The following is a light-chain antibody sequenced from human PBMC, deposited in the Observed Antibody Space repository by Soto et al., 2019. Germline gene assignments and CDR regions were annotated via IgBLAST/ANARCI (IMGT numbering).Light chain of an antibody. V-gene: IGLV1-44*01. J-gene: IGLJ1*01. CDR2: SNN. CDR3: ATLDDSLNGYV. Sequence: QSVLTQTPSASATPGQRVTISCSGTNSNIGSNTIAWYQQLPGTAPKRLIHSNNQRPSGVPDRFSASKSGTSASLAISGLQSEDEADYYCATLDDSLNGYVFGTGTKVTVL. CDR1: NSNIGSNT.